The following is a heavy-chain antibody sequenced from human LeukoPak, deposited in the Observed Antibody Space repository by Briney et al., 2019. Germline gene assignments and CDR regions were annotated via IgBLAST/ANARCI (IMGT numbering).Heavy chain of an antibody. Sequence: GGSLRLSCAASGFTVSSNYMSWVRQAPGKGLEWVSVIYSGGNTYYADSVKGRFTISRDNSKNTLYLQMNSLRAEDTAVYYCARDLGCSSTSCYGSFDYWGQGTLVTVSS. CDR3: ARDLGCSSTSCYGSFDY. D-gene: IGHD2-2*01. CDR2: IYSGGNT. V-gene: IGHV3-66*02. CDR1: GFTVSSNY. J-gene: IGHJ4*02.